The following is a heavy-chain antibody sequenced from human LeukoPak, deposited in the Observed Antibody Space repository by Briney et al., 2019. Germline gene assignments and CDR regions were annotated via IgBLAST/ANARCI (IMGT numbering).Heavy chain of an antibody. J-gene: IGHJ4*02. CDR1: GGSISSGSYY. CDR3: ARDEMGSGYYDY. V-gene: IGHV4-61*02. D-gene: IGHD3-22*01. CDR2: IYTSGST. Sequence: SETLSLTCTVSGGSISSGSYYWSWIRQPAGKGLEWIGRIYTSGSTNYNPSLKSRVTISVDTSKNQFSLKLSSVTAADTAVYYCARDEMGSGYYDYWGQGTLVTVSS.